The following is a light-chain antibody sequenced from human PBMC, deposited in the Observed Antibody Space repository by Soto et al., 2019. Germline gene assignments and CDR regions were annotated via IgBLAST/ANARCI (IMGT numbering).Light chain of an antibody. V-gene: IGKV2-30*02. CDR3: MQHTHWPFT. CDR2: DVS. J-gene: IGKJ2*01. Sequence: DVVLTQSPLSLPVTLGQPASISCRSSQSLVHSDGNTFFSWFHQRPGQSPRRLIYDVSNRDSGVPDRFSGSGSGSDFTLQISRVEAEDVGLYYCMQHTHWPFTFGQGTKLEIK. CDR1: QSLVHSDGNTF.